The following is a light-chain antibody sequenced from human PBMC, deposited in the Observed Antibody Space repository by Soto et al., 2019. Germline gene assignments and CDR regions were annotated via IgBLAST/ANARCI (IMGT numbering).Light chain of an antibody. V-gene: IGKV3-15*01. CDR2: DVS. Sequence: EIVFKRLPGPISLYPGEKSTISFSASQSVRSSYLAWYQQKSGQSPRLLIYDVSNRATGVPARFSGSGSETDFTLTISGLRSQDSAVYLCQQYNNWPFSFGHGTRLEIK. J-gene: IGKJ5*01. CDR1: QSVRSSY. CDR3: QQYNNWPFS.